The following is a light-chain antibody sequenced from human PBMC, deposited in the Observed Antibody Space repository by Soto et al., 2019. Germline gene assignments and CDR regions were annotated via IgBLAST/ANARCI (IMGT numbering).Light chain of an antibody. CDR2: SNN. CDR3: AAWDDSLNGVV. CDR1: SSNIGSKP. Sequence: QPVLTQPPSASGTPGQRVTISCSGSSSNIGSKPVNWYQQLPGTAPKLLIYSNNQRPSGVPDRFSGSKSGTSASLAISGLQSEDEADYYCAAWDDSLNGVVFGGGTKLTVL. V-gene: IGLV1-44*01. J-gene: IGLJ2*01.